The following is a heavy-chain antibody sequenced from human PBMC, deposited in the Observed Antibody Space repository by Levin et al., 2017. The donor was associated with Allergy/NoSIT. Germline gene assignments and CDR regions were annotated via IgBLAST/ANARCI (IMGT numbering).Heavy chain of an antibody. Sequence: LSLTCAASGFTFSSYGMHWVRQAPGKGLEWVAVISYDGSNKYYADSVKGRFTISRDNSKNTLYLQMNSLRAEDTAVYYCAKLGGGYCSSTSCYNYPQLGDYYYYMDVWGKGTTVTVSS. CDR2: ISYDGSNK. D-gene: IGHD2-2*02. V-gene: IGHV3-30*18. CDR1: GFTFSSYG. J-gene: IGHJ6*03. CDR3: AKLGGGYCSSTSCYNYPQLGDYYYYMDV.